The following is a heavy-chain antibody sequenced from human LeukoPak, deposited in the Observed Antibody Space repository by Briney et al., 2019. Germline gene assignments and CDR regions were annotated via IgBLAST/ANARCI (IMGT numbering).Heavy chain of an antibody. CDR2: ISHSGGT. CDR3: ARGLIVPSTIFDY. Sequence: SLTLSLTCAVSGDXISSGTYSWTWIRQPPGKGLEWIGFISHSGGTYYNPSLKSRVTMSVDRSENQFSLKLSSVTAADTAVYYCARGLIVPSTIFDYWGQGALVTVSS. V-gene: IGHV4-30-2*01. J-gene: IGHJ4*02. D-gene: IGHD2-2*01. CDR1: GDXISSGTYS.